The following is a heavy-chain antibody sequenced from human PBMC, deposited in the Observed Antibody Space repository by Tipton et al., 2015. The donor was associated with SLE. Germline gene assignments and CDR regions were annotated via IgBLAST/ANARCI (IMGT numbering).Heavy chain of an antibody. V-gene: IGHV3-23*01. Sequence: SLRLSCAASGFTFSSYAMSWVRQAPGKGLEWVSAISGSGGSTYYADSVKGRFTISRDNSKNTLYLQMNSLRAEDTAVYYCAKDPGSGSYPFLDYYMDVWGKGTTVTVSS. CDR3: AKDPGSGSYPFLDYYMDV. J-gene: IGHJ6*03. CDR1: GFTFSSYA. D-gene: IGHD3-10*01. CDR2: ISGSGGST.